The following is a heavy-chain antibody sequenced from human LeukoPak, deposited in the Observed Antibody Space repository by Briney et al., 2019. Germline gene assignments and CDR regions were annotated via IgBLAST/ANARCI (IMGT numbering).Heavy chain of an antibody. CDR1: GFTFGDYA. CDR2: IRSKAYGGTT. CDR3: TREDITIFGVATPLDYYMDV. V-gene: IGHV3-49*04. J-gene: IGHJ6*03. Sequence: PGGSLRLSCTASGFTFGDYAMSWVRQAPGKGLEWVGFIRSKAYGGTTEYAASVKGRFTISRDDSKSIAYLQMNSLKTEDTAVYYCTREDITIFGVATPLDYYMDVWGKGTTVTVSS. D-gene: IGHD3-3*01.